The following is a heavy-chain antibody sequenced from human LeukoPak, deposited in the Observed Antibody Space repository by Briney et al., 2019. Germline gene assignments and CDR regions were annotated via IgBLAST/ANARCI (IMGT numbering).Heavy chain of an antibody. V-gene: IGHV4-4*07. J-gene: IGHJ4*02. CDR3: ARDPSSGWTWGFDY. D-gene: IGHD6-19*01. CDR2: IYTSGST. Sequence: SETLSLTCTVSGGSISSYYWSWIRQPAGKGLEWIGRIYTSGSTNYNPSLKSRVTISVDASKNQFSLKLSSVTAADTAVYYCARDPSSGWTWGFDYWGQGTLVTVSS. CDR1: GGSISSYY.